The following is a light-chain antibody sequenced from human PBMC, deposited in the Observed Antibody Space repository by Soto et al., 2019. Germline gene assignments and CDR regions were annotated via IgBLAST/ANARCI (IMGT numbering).Light chain of an antibody. J-gene: IGKJ1*01. V-gene: IGKV4-1*01. CDR1: QSVLYNSNNKNF. CDR3: QQYYSTPRT. Sequence: DIVMTQSPDSLAVSLGERATINCKSSQSVLYNSNNKNFLAWYQQKPGHPPKVLIYWASTREPGVPDRFSGSGSGTDFTLTISSLQAEDVAVYYCQQYYSTPRTFGQGTKVDIK. CDR2: WAS.